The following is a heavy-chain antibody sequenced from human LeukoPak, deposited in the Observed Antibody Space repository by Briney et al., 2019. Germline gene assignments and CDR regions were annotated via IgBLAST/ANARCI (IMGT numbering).Heavy chain of an antibody. CDR1: GFTFSSYA. CDR2: ISYDGSNR. CDR3: ARDGVMITFGGVIVITGPIDY. V-gene: IGHV3-30-3*01. D-gene: IGHD3-16*02. J-gene: IGHJ4*02. Sequence: GGSLRLSCAASGFTFSSYAMHWVRQAPGKGLEWVAVISYDGSNRYYADSVKGRFTISRDNSKNTLYLQMNSLRAEDTAVYYCARDGVMITFGGVIVITGPIDYWGQGTLVTVSS.